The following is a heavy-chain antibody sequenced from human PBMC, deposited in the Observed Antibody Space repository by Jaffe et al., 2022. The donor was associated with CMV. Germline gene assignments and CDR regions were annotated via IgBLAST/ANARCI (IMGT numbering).Heavy chain of an antibody. V-gene: IGHV1-69*09. CDR3: ARDVRFGELGFSYYYMDV. CDR1: GGTFSSYA. J-gene: IGHJ6*03. CDR2: IIPILGIA. D-gene: IGHD3-10*01. Sequence: QVQLVQSGAEVKKPGSSVKVSCKASGGTFSSYAISWVRQAPGQGLEWMGRIIPILGIANYAQKFQGRVTITADKSTSTAYMELSSLRSEDTAVYYCARDVRFGELGFSYYYMDVWGKGTTVTVSS.